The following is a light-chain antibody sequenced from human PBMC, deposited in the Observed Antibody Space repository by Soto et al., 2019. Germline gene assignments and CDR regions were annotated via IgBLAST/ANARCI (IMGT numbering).Light chain of an antibody. CDR3: QQLNSFPIT. V-gene: IGKV1-5*03. CDR1: QSISRW. J-gene: IGKJ5*01. Sequence: DIQMTQSPSTLSASVGDRLTITCLAIQSISRWLAWYQQKPGKAPKLLIYKASSLESGVPSRFRGSGSGTEFTLTITSLQPEDFATYYCQQLNSFPITFGQGTRLEIK. CDR2: KAS.